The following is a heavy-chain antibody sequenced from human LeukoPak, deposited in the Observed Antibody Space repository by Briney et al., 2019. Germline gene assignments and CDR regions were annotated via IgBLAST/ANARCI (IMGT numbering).Heavy chain of an antibody. D-gene: IGHD3-9*01. J-gene: IGHJ4*02. CDR1: GYSFTSYW. V-gene: IGHV5-51*01. CDR2: IYPGDSDT. CDR3: ARGGHYDILTGYKPFDY. Sequence: GESLKISCKGSGYSFTSYWIGWVRQMPGKGLEWMGIIYPGDSDTRYSPSFQGQVIISADKSISTAYLQWSSLKASDTAMYYCARGGHYDILTGYKPFDYWGQGTLVTVSS.